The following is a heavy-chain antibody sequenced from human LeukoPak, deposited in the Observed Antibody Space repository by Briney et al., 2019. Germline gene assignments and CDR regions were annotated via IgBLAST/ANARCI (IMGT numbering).Heavy chain of an antibody. V-gene: IGHV3-23*01. Sequence: GGSLRLSCAASGFTFSSYAMSGVRKAPGKGLNWVSAISVSGGSTYYADSVKGRFTISRDNSKNTLYLQMNSLRAEDTAVYYCAKDSGYYYDSSGYYLPHFDYWGQGTLVTVSS. CDR3: AKDSGYYYDSSGYYLPHFDY. J-gene: IGHJ4*02. CDR1: GFTFSSYA. CDR2: ISVSGGST. D-gene: IGHD3-22*01.